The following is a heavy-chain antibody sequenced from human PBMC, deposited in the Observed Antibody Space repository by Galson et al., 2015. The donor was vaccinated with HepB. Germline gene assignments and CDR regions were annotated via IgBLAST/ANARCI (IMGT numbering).Heavy chain of an antibody. Sequence: SLRLSCAASGFTVSSNYMSWVRQAPGKGLEWVSLLHSGGSTYYADSVKGRFTISRHNSKNTLFLQMNSLRPEDTAVYYCARNSGYSSGWYFDDWGQGALVTVSS. CDR3: ARNSGYSSGWYFDD. CDR1: GFTVSSNY. J-gene: IGHJ4*02. D-gene: IGHD6-19*01. V-gene: IGHV3-53*04. CDR2: LHSGGST.